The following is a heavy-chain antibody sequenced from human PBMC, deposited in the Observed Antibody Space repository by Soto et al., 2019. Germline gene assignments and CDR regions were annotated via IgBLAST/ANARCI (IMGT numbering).Heavy chain of an antibody. CDR3: ARKGGFGSSSSRGYFDY. J-gene: IGHJ4*02. Sequence: QVQLVQSGAEVKKPGSSVKVSCKASGGTFSSYAISWVRQAPGQGLEWMGGIIPIFGTANYAQKFQGRVTITADESTSTAYMELSSLRSEDTAVYYCARKGGFGSSSSRGYFDYWGQGTLVTVSS. CDR2: IIPIFGTA. V-gene: IGHV1-69*01. CDR1: GGTFSSYA. D-gene: IGHD6-6*01.